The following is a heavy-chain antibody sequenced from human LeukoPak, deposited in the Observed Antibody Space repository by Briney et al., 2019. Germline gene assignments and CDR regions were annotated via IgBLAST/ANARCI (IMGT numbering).Heavy chain of an antibody. J-gene: IGHJ4*02. Sequence: SVKVSCKASGGTFSSYTICWVRQAPGQGLEWMGRIIPILGIANYAQKFQGRVTITADKSTSTANMELSSLRSEDTAVYYCAREEAAVAGTFGFDYWGQGTLVTVSS. D-gene: IGHD6-19*01. V-gene: IGHV1-69*04. CDR1: GGTFSSYT. CDR3: AREEAAVAGTFGFDY. CDR2: IIPILGIA.